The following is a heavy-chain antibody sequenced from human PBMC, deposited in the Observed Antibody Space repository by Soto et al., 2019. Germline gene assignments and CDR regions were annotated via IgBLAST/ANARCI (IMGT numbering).Heavy chain of an antibody. CDR2: MNPNSGNT. V-gene: IGHV1-8*01. D-gene: IGHD6-19*01. CDR3: ARTRFGAVAGT. J-gene: IGHJ5*02. Sequence: QVQLVQSGAEVKKPGASVKVSCKTSGYTLTSYDIHWVRQATGQGPEWMGWMNPNSGNTVYAQKFQGRITMTRNTSMSTAYMELSSLRPEDTAVYYCARTRFGAVAGTWGQGTLVTVSS. CDR1: GYTLTSYD.